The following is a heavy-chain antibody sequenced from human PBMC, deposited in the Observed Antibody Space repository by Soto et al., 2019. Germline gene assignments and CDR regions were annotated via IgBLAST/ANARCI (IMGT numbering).Heavy chain of an antibody. CDR1: GFTFGDYA. D-gene: IGHD6-13*01. CDR3: TRVHLIPLGSSSWRYYYGMDV. Sequence: GGSLRLSCTASGFTFGDYAMSWFRQAPGKGLEWVGFIRSKAYGGTTEYAASVKGRFTISRDDSKSIAYLQMNSLKTEDTAVYYFTRVHLIPLGSSSWRYYYGMDVWGQGTTVTVSS. J-gene: IGHJ6*02. V-gene: IGHV3-49*03. CDR2: IRSKAYGGTT.